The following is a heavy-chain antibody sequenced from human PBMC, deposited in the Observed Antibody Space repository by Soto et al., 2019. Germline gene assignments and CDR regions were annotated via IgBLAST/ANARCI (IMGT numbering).Heavy chain of an antibody. CDR2: INHLETT. D-gene: IGHD1-26*01. CDR3: ARGGGSDSFDY. V-gene: IGHV4-30-2*01. CDR1: GASITFGGYP. Sequence: PSETLSLTCTVSGASITFGGYPWSWIRQTPGKGLEWIGYINHLETTFYNPSFESRLTLSIDRAKNHFSLKLHSMSAADRAVYFCARGGGSDSFDYWGQGILVTVSS. J-gene: IGHJ4*02.